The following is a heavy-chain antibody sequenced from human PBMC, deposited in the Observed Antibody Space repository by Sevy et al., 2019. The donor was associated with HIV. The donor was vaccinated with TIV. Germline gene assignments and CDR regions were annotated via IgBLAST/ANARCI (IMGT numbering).Heavy chain of an antibody. CDR3: AKENIPHYYGSGSSN. J-gene: IGHJ1*01. CDR1: GFTFSNYG. CDR2: ISDDGSNK. D-gene: IGHD3-10*01. V-gene: IGHV3-30*18. Sequence: GGSLRLSCAASGFTFSNYGVLWVRQAPGKGLEWVAFISDDGSNKYYEDSVKGRFTISRDNSKNTLFLQMNRLRAEDTDVYYCAKENIPHYYGSGSSNWGQGTLVTVSS.